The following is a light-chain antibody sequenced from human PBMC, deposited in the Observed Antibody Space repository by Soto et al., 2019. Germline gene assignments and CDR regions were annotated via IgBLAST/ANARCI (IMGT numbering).Light chain of an antibody. CDR2: GAS. V-gene: IGKV3-15*01. Sequence: EIVMTQSPGTLSVSPGEGATLSCRASQSVSTNLAWYQQKPDQAPRLLIYGASTTATGMPARFSGSASGTEFTLSMSSLQSEDFAGYYCQQYYTWPRTFGQGARVEIK. J-gene: IGKJ1*01. CDR3: QQYYTWPRT. CDR1: QSVSTN.